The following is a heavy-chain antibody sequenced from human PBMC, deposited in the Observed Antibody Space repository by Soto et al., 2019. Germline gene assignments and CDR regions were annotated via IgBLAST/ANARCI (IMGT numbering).Heavy chain of an antibody. J-gene: IGHJ3*02. V-gene: IGHV3-33*01. CDR1: GFTLSGYG. CDR3: ARQRGYICGPRGNDAFDI. Sequence: QVQLVESGGGVVQPGRSLRLSCAASGFTLSGYGMHWVRQAPGKGLEWVATIWYDGGNNYYADSVKGRFTISRDNSKNALYLQLNSLRDEDTAVYYCARQRGYICGPRGNDAFDIWGQGTMVTVSS. D-gene: IGHD5-18*01. CDR2: IWYDGGNN.